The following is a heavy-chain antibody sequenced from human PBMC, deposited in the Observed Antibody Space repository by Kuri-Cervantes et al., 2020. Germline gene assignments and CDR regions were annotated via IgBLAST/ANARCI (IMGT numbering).Heavy chain of an antibody. J-gene: IGHJ4*02. CDR2: TSHDGSKK. V-gene: IGHV3-30-3*01. D-gene: IGHD3-22*01. CDR3: AKDPYYYDSSGYYFDY. Sequence: GGSLRLSCAASGFTFSRYSMHWVRQAPGKGLEWVAVTSHDGSKKYNADSVKGRFTISRDNSKNTLYLQMNSLRAEDTAVYYCAKDPYYYDSSGYYFDYWGQGTLVTVSS. CDR1: GFTFSRYS.